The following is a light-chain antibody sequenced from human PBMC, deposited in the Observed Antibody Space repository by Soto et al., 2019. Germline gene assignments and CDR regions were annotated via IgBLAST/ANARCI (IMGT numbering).Light chain of an antibody. V-gene: IGKV3-20*01. CDR2: GAS. CDR3: QQYGSSPQFP. CDR1: QSVSSSY. J-gene: IGKJ3*01. Sequence: EIVLTQSPGTLSLSPGERATLSCRASQSVSSSYLAWYQQKPGQAPRLLIYGASSRATGIPDRFSGSGSGTDFTLTISRLEPEDLAVYYCQQYGSSPQFPFGPGTKVDIK.